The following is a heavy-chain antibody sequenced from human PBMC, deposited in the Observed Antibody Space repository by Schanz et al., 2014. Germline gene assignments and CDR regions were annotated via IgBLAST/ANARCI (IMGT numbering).Heavy chain of an antibody. CDR3: ARGGSGSHYHLDY. D-gene: IGHD1-26*01. CDR2: ISSSSSTI. CDR1: GFTFSSSS. J-gene: IGHJ4*02. Sequence: EVQLLESGGGLVQPGGSLRLSCAASGFTFSSSSMNWVRQAPGKGLEWVSYISSSSSTIYYADSMKGRFTVSRDNAENALYLQMNSLRAEDTGLYFCARGGSGSHYHLDYWGQGTLXTVSS. V-gene: IGHV3-48*01.